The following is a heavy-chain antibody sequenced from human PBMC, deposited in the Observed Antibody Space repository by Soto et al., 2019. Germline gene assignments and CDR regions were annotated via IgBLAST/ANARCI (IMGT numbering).Heavy chain of an antibody. CDR1: GGSISSSSYY. Sequence: SETLSLTCTVSGGSISSSSYYWGWIRQPPGKGLEWIGSIYYSGSTYHNPSLKSRVTISVDTSKNQFSLKLSSVTAADTAVYYCESRRSSKYQRTCSSDYWGQGTLVTVSS. V-gene: IGHV4-39*01. CDR2: IYYSGST. CDR3: ESRRSSKYQRTCSSDY. D-gene: IGHD2-2*01. J-gene: IGHJ4*02.